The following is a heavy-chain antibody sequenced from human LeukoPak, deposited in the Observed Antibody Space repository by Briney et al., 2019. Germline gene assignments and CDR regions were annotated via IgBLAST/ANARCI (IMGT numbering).Heavy chain of an antibody. CDR1: GCSFTSYW. CDR3: ARRAGDSSSWYYFHY. D-gene: IGHD6-13*01. V-gene: IGHV5-51*01. Sequence: GAALQISWKGSGCSFTSYWIGWGRRVPGKGGEWMGIIYPGDSDTRYSPSFQGQVTISADKSISTAYLQWSSLKASDTAMYYCARRAGDSSSWYYFHYWGQGTLVTVSS. CDR2: IYPGDSDT. J-gene: IGHJ4*02.